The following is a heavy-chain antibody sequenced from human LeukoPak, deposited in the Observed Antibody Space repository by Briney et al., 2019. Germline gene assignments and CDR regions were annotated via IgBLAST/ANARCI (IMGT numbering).Heavy chain of an antibody. V-gene: IGHV1-2*02. CDR2: INPNSGGT. D-gene: IGHD2-2*02. Sequence: WASVKVSCKASGYTFTGYYMHWVRQAPGQGLEWMGWINPNSGGTNYAQKFQGRVTMTRDTSISTAYMELSRLRSDDTAVYYCARGCSSTSCYKRLRRNAELNWLSGVVWWFDPWGQGTLVTVSS. CDR1: GYTFTGYY. J-gene: IGHJ5*02. CDR3: ARGCSSTSCYKRLRRNAELNWLSGVVWWFDP.